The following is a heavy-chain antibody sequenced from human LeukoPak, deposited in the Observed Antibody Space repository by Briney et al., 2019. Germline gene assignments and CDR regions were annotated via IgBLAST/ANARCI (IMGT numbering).Heavy chain of an antibody. D-gene: IGHD2-2*01. CDR3: AKKRVITTPAAIDWYFDL. CDR2: INPNSGGT. J-gene: IGHJ2*01. V-gene: IGHV1-2*02. CDR1: GYTFTGYY. Sequence: GASVKVSCKASGYTFTGYYMHWVRQAPGQGLEWMGWINPNSGGTNYAQKFQGRVTMTRDTSISTAYMELSRLRSDDTAVYYCAKKRVITTPAAIDWYFDLWGRGTLLTVSS.